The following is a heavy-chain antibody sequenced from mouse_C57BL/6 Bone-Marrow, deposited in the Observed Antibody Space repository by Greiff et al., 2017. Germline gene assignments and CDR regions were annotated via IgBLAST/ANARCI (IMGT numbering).Heavy chain of an antibody. CDR3: ARRVNYDNYCDY. V-gene: IGHV1-55*01. Sequence: VQLQQPGAELVKPGASVKMSCKASGYTFTSYWITWVKQRPGQGLEWIGDIYPGSGSTNYNEKFKSKATLTVDTSSSTAYMQLSSLTSEDSAVYDCARRVNYDNYCDYGGQGTTLTVSS. CDR2: IYPGSGST. CDR1: GYTFTSYW. D-gene: IGHD2-1*01. J-gene: IGHJ2*01.